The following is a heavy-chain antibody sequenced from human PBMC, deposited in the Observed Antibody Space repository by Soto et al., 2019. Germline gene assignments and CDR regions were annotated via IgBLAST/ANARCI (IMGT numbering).Heavy chain of an antibody. D-gene: IGHD3-3*01. CDR3: ARELERVFDY. CDR1: GFTFSSYA. J-gene: IGHJ4*02. CDR2: ISYDGRNK. Sequence: GGSLRLSCAASGFTFSSYAMHWVRQAPGQGLEWVAVISYDGRNKYYADSVKGRFTISRDNSKNTLYVQMNSLRAEDTAVYYCARELERVFDYWGQGTLVTVSS. V-gene: IGHV3-30*04.